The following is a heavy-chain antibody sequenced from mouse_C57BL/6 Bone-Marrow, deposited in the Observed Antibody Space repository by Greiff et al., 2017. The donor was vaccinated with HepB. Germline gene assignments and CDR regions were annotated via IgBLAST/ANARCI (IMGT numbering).Heavy chain of an antibody. Sequence: QVQLQQSGAELVKPGASVKMSCKASGYTFTSYWITWVEQRPGQGLEWIGDIYPGSGSTNYNEKFKSKATLTVDTSTSTAYMHLSSLTSEDSADYYCRGRIRRYFDYWGQGTTLTVSS. D-gene: IGHD1-2*01. CDR2: IYPGSGST. CDR3: RGRIRRYFDY. J-gene: IGHJ2*01. V-gene: IGHV1-55*01. CDR1: GYTFTSYW.